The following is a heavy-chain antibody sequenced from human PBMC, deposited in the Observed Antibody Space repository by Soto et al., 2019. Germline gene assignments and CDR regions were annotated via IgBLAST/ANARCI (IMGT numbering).Heavy chain of an antibody. J-gene: IGHJ5*02. Sequence: QITLKESGPTLVKPTQTLTLTCTISGFSLITRGVGVGWIRQPPGKALEWLALIYWDDDKRYSPSLKSRLTITKDTAKSQLVLTMTNLDPVDTATYFCADIVTGCFTWGRGALVTVSS. CDR3: ADIVTGCFT. D-gene: IGHD3-16*01. CDR1: GFSLITRGVG. CDR2: IYWDDDK. V-gene: IGHV2-5*02.